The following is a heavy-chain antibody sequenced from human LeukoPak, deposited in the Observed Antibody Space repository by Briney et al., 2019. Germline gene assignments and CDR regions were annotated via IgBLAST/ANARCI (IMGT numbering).Heavy chain of an antibody. D-gene: IGHD2/OR15-2a*01. J-gene: IGHJ6*03. CDR2: ISAYNDNI. CDR1: GYTFSSYD. CDR3: ARWMRYCSSTTCYYYYMDV. V-gene: IGHV1-18*01. Sequence: ASVKVSCKASGYTFSSYDITWVRQAPGQGLEWMGWISAYNDNIEYAQKFQGRVTMTTDASTSTAYMELRSLRSDDTAVYYCARWMRYCSSTTCYYYYMDVWGIGTTVTVSS.